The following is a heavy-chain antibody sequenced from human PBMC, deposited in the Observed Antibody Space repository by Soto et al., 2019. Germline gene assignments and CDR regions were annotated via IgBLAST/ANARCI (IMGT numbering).Heavy chain of an antibody. D-gene: IGHD3-16*01. CDR3: AKPYYDFP. V-gene: IGHV3-23*01. J-gene: IGHJ5*02. Sequence: EVQLLESGGGLVQPGGSLRLSCAASGFTFSSSAMTWVRQAPGKGLEWVSGISSGGENTYYADSVKSRFTISRDNSKNTVYLQMNSLRTDDTAVYYCAKPYYDFPWGQGSLVTVSS. CDR1: GFTFSSSA. CDR2: ISSGGENT.